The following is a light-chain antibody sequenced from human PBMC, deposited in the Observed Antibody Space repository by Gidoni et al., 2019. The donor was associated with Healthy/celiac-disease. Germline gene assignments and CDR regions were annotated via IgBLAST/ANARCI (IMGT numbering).Light chain of an antibody. J-gene: IGKJ4*01. CDR2: AAS. V-gene: IGKV1-39*01. Sequence: DIEMNQSPSSLSASVGDRVTITCRASQSISISLNWHQQKPGKAPKLLIYAASSLQSGVTSRFSGSCSGTDFTITISRLQPEDFATYYCQQSYSTPLTFGGGTKVEIK. CDR3: QQSYSTPLT. CDR1: QSISIS.